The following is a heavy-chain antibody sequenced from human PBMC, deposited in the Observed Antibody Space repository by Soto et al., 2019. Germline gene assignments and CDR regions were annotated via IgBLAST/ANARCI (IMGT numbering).Heavy chain of an antibody. Sequence: SETLSLTCTFADCSISGSCWSWIRRPPAKLLEWIGYIYYSGTTYYNPSLKSRVTISLDTSKSQFSLKLSSVTAADTAVYYCARAPNYAFWSGYTPSGMDVWGQGTTVTVSS. J-gene: IGHJ6*02. CDR1: DCSISGSC. CDR3: ARAPNYAFWSGYTPSGMDV. D-gene: IGHD3-3*01. V-gene: IGHV4-59*01. CDR2: IYYSGTT.